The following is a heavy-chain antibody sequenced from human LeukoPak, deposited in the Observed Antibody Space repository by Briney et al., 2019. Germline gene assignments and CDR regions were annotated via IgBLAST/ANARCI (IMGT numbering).Heavy chain of an antibody. Sequence: SETLSLTCTVSGGSISSSSYYWGWIRQPPGKGLEWIGSIYYSGSTYYNPSLKSRVTISVDTSKNQFSLKLSSVTAADTDVYYCARVRGWYYYYYMDVWGKGTTVTISS. V-gene: IGHV4-39*01. CDR1: GGSISSSSYY. J-gene: IGHJ6*03. CDR2: IYYSGST. CDR3: ARVRGWYYYYYMDV. D-gene: IGHD3-10*01.